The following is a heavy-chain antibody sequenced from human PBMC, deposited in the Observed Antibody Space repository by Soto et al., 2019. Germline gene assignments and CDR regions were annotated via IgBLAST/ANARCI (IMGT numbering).Heavy chain of an antibody. CDR3: ARGHGTYYYDSSGYRHAFDI. V-gene: IGHV3-20*04. Sequence: GRSLKLSCAHSGFTFDDYDMSRVRPAPGKRLESFSGINWNGGSTGYADSVKGRFTISRDNAKNSLYLQMNSLRAEDTALYYCARGHGTYYYDSSGYRHAFDIWGQGTMVTVSS. CDR1: GFTFDDYD. D-gene: IGHD3-22*01. J-gene: IGHJ3*02. CDR2: INWNGGST.